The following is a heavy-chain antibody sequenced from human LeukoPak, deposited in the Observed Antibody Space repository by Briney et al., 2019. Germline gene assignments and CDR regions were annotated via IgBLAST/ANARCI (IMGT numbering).Heavy chain of an antibody. CDR1: GFTFSIYA. Sequence: GGSLRPSCVASGFTFSIYAMSWVRQAPGKGLEWASSISSSGDYTYYTDPVKGRFTISRDNSKDTLYLQMNSLRAEDTAVYYCAKDRPNYHESNGHYYRRNGDYWGQGTLVTVSS. V-gene: IGHV3-23*01. D-gene: IGHD3-22*01. CDR3: AKDRPNYHESNGHYYRRNGDY. CDR2: ISSSGDYT. J-gene: IGHJ4*02.